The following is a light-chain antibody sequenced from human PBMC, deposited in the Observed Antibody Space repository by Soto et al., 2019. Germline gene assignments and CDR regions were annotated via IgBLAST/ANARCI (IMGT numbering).Light chain of an antibody. CDR1: QRIYSN. CDR3: QQYNSWVT. V-gene: IGKV3-15*01. Sequence: EIMVTQSPATLSVSPGERVTFSCRASQRIYSNLAWYQHTLGQAPRLLISGASTGATGLPSRFSGSGSGTEFTLTISSLQSEDFAVYYCQQYNSWVTFGGGTKVDIK. CDR2: GAS. J-gene: IGKJ4*01.